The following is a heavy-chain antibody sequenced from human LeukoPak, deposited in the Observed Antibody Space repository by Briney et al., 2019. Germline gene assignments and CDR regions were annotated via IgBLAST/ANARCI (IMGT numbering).Heavy chain of an antibody. CDR1: GYTFTGYY. V-gene: IGHV1-2*06. J-gene: IGHJ5*02. D-gene: IGHD6-13*01. CDR3: ARDRPLWAAAGTKYNWFDP. CDR2: INPNSGGT. Sequence: ASVKVSFTASGYTFTGYYMHWVRQAPGQGLEWMGRINPNSGGTNYAQTSQSRVTTTTETTTSTHYTEQSRPRSDDTAVYYCARDRPLWAAAGTKYNWFDPWGQGTLVTVST.